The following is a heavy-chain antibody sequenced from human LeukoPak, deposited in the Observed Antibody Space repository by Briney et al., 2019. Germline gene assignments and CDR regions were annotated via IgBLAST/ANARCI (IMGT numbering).Heavy chain of an antibody. CDR3: AKSNGYGLVDI. CDR2: IYHSGST. CDR1: GGSISSSNR. V-gene: IGHV4-4*02. J-gene: IGHJ3*02. D-gene: IGHD3-10*01. Sequence: PSGTLSLTCAVSGGSISSSNRWSWVRQPPGKGLEWIGEIYHSGSTNYNPSLRSRVTISLDTSRNQFSLKLNSVTAADTAVYYCAKSNGYGLVDIWGQGTMVTVSS.